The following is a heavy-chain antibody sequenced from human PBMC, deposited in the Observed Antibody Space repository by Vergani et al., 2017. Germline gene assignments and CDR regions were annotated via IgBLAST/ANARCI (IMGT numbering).Heavy chain of an antibody. CDR2: IYYSGST. J-gene: IGHJ4*02. Sequence: QLQLQESGPGLVKPSETLSLTCTVSGGSISSSSYYWGWIRQPPGKGLEWIGSIYYSGSTYYNPSLKSRVTISVDTSKNQFSLKLSSVTAADTAVYYCARRPRGRIAAAGSFDYWGQGTLVTVSS. CDR1: GGSISSSSYY. V-gene: IGHV4-39*07. D-gene: IGHD6-13*01. CDR3: ARRPRGRIAAAGSFDY.